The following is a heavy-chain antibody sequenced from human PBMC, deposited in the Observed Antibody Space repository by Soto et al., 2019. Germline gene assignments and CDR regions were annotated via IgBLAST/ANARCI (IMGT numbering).Heavy chain of an antibody. CDR3: AKLSCTSSTCYFPGWFDP. CDR1: GDSISGGASF. V-gene: IGHV4-31*03. D-gene: IGHD2-2*01. J-gene: IGHJ5*02. CDR2: VYYSGSS. Sequence: PSETLSLTCTVSGDSISGGASFWSWIRQPPGKGLEWIANVYYSGSSYYNPSLKSRLTISVDTTKNQLSLQLKSMTAADTAVYDCAKLSCTSSTCYFPGWFDPWGQGTLVTVSS.